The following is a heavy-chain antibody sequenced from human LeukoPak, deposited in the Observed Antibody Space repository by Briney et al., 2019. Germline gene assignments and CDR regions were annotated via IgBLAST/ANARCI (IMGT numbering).Heavy chain of an antibody. V-gene: IGHV3-48*03. D-gene: IGHD5-18*01. Sequence: PGGSLRLSCAASGFTFSSYEMNWVRQAPGKGLEWVTYISSSGSTIYYADSVKGRFIISRDNAKNSLYLQMNSLRAEDTAVYYCARVTGGWIQLWCDYWGQGTLVTVSS. J-gene: IGHJ4*02. CDR3: ARVTGGWIQLWCDY. CDR1: GFTFSSYE. CDR2: ISSSGSTI.